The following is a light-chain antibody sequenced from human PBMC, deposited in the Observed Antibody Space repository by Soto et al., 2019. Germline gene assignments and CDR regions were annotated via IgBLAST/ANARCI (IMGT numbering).Light chain of an antibody. Sequence: IVLTQSPATLSVSPWERATLSCRASQSVSSNLAWYQQKPGQAPRLLTYGASTRATGIPDRFTGSDSGTEFILTISSLQSEDFAVYYCQQYHHWWTFGQGTKVDIK. V-gene: IGKV3-15*01. CDR1: QSVSSN. CDR2: GAS. CDR3: QQYHHWWT. J-gene: IGKJ1*01.